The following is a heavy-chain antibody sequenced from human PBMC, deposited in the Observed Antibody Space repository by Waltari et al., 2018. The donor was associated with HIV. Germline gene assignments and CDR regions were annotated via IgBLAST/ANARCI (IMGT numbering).Heavy chain of an antibody. Sequence: HVQLVQSGTEVKKPGASVKVSFKASGYPFTQYGLSWVRQAPGQGLEWMGWTSTYNLNTNYAQKFQGRITLTRDTSTSTVYMELMSLTSDDTAVYYCAREGFCRGGSCYSGAVDIWGQGTLVTVSS. CDR3: AREGFCRGGSCYSGAVDI. D-gene: IGHD2-15*01. V-gene: IGHV1-18*04. CDR2: TSTYNLNT. CDR1: GYPFTQYG. J-gene: IGHJ3*02.